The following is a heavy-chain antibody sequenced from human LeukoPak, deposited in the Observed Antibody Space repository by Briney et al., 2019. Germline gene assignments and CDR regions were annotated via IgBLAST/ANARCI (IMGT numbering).Heavy chain of an antibody. Sequence: PGGSLRLSCAASGFTFSSYAMSWVRQAPGKGLEWVSGISGSGDSTYYADSVKGRFTISRDNSKNTLYLQMNSLRAEDTAVYYCAGVPSDPYYFDYWGQGTLVTVSS. J-gene: IGHJ4*02. CDR3: AGVPSDPYYFDY. D-gene: IGHD4/OR15-4a*01. CDR2: ISGSGDST. CDR1: GFTFSSYA. V-gene: IGHV3-23*01.